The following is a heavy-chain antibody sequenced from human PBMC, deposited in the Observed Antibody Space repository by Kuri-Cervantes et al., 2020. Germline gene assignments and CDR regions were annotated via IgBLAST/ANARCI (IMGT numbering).Heavy chain of an antibody. J-gene: IGHJ4*02. Sequence: SETLSLTCAVYGGSFSCYYWSWIRQPPGKGLEWIGEINHSGSTNYNPSLKSRVTISVDTSKNQFSLKLSSVTAADTAVYYCARAKVTMVRGVIRYFDYWGQGTLVTVSS. D-gene: IGHD3-10*01. CDR1: GGSFSCYY. CDR3: ARAKVTMVRGVIRYFDY. V-gene: IGHV4-34*01. CDR2: INHSGST.